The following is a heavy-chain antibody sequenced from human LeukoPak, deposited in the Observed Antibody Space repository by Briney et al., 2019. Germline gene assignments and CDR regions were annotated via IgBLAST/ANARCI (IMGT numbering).Heavy chain of an antibody. Sequence: PSETLSLTCNVSGVSISTNIYYWAWIRQPPGKGLEWIGTIFYSGSAYYNPSFKSRLAIPLDTSKNQLSLELSSVTAADTAVYYCARIGHGANSHLKWYFDLWGRGTLVTVSS. CDR1: GVSISTNIYY. J-gene: IGHJ2*01. CDR3: ARIGHGANSHLKWYFDL. V-gene: IGHV4-39*01. CDR2: IFYSGSA. D-gene: IGHD4-23*01.